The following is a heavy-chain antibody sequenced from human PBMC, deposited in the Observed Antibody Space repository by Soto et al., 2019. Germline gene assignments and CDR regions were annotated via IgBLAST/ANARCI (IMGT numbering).Heavy chain of an antibody. CDR1: GGSISSSNW. CDR3: ARSRGYYDSSGYYYY. J-gene: IGHJ4*02. V-gene: IGHV4-4*02. CDR2: IYHGGST. Sequence: QVQLQESGPGLVKPSGTLSLTCAVSGGSISSSNWWSWVRQPPGKGLEWIGEIYHGGSTNYNASLKGRVTISVDKSKNQFSLKLSSVTAADTAVYYCARSRGYYDSSGYYYYWGQGTLVTVSS. D-gene: IGHD3-22*01.